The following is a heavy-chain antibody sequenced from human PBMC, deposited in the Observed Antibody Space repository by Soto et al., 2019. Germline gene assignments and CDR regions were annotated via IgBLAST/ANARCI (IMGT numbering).Heavy chain of an antibody. CDR1: GFTFSSYS. D-gene: IGHD3-10*01. Sequence: EVQLVESGGGLVKPGGSLRLSCAASGFTFSSYSMNWVRQPPGKGLEWVSSINYKSHIDYADSLKGRFTISRDTAKNSLYLQMNRLRAEDTAVYFCARDLIYAGYYYYMDVWGIGTTVTVSS. J-gene: IGHJ6*03. CDR3: ARDLIYAGYYYYMDV. CDR2: INYKSHI. V-gene: IGHV3-21*01.